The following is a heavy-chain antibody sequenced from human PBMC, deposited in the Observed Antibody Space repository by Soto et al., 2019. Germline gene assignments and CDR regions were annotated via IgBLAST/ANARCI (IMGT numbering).Heavy chain of an antibody. V-gene: IGHV1-3*01. CDR2: INAGNGNT. CDR1: GYTFTSYA. Sequence: QVQLVQSGAEVKKPGASVKVSCKASGYTFTSYAMHWVRQAPGQRLEWMGWINAGNGNTKYSQMFQCRVTITRDTSASTAYMELSSLRYEDTAVYYCGRASGYQLPKPFAYWGQGTLVTVSS. CDR3: GRASGYQLPKPFAY. D-gene: IGHD2-2*01. J-gene: IGHJ4*02.